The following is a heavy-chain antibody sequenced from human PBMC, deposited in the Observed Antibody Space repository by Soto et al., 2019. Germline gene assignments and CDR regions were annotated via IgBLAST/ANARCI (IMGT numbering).Heavy chain of an antibody. J-gene: IGHJ4*02. V-gene: IGHV1-18*04. Sequence: QVELVQSGGEVKKPGASVKVSCKASGYTFTSHGISWVRQAPGQGLEWVGWINPNNDNSVSAQKFQDRVTLTTGTSTSTVYMELRSLTSDDTAFYYSATTPTYSRLGDHWGQGTLVTVAS. CDR3: ATTPTYSRLGDH. CDR2: INPNNDNS. D-gene: IGHD3-22*01. CDR1: GYTFTSHG.